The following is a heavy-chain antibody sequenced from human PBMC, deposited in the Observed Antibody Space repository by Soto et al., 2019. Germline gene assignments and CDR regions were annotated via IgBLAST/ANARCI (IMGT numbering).Heavy chain of an antibody. CDR2: IYYSGST. D-gene: IGHD3-10*01. Sequence: PSETLSLTCTVSGGSISSYYWSWIRQPPGKGLEWIGYIYYSGSTNYNPSLKSRVTISVDTSKNQFSLKLSSVTAADTAVYYCAREDGTMVRGGVYYYYYMDVWGKGTTVTVSS. CDR1: GGSISSYY. J-gene: IGHJ6*03. V-gene: IGHV4-59*01. CDR3: AREDGTMVRGGVYYYYYMDV.